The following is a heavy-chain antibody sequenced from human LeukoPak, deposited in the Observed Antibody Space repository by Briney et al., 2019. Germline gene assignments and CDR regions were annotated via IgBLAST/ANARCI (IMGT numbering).Heavy chain of an antibody. Sequence: ASVKVSCKTSGYTFTDYYMQWVRQAPGQGLEWMGWINPSDGDTKSARKFQGRVTMTRDTSISTAYLELSGLTSDDTAIYYCARDCSGADCYSGNAFDIWGQGTMVTVSS. D-gene: IGHD2-15*01. J-gene: IGHJ3*02. CDR2: INPSDGDT. V-gene: IGHV1-2*02. CDR3: ARDCSGADCYSGNAFDI. CDR1: GYTFTDYY.